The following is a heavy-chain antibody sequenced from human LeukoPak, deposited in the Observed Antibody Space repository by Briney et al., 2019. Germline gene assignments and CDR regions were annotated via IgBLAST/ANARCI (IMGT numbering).Heavy chain of an antibody. D-gene: IGHD4-17*01. Sequence: GGSLRLSCAASGFTFSSYWISWVRQAPGKGLEWVANIKQDGSEKYYVDSVKGRFTISRDNAKNSLYLQMNSLRAEDTAVYYCARVADYGDYLDYWGQGTLVTVSS. CDR1: GFTFSSYW. CDR2: IKQDGSEK. CDR3: ARVADYGDYLDY. V-gene: IGHV3-7*03. J-gene: IGHJ4*02.